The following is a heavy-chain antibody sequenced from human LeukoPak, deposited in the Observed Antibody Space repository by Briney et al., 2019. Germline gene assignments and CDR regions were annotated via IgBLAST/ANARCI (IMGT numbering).Heavy chain of an antibody. V-gene: IGHV3-74*01. CDR3: ATGNYYDSRGYYTFGH. CDR1: GFAFNKDW. CDR2: INGDGSTT. Sequence: GGSLRLSCAASGFAFNKDWMHWGRQTPGKGLVWVSRINGDGSTTSYADSVKGGFTISRDNAKNTLYLQMSSLRAEDTAVYYCATGNYYDSRGYYTFGHWGQGTLVTVSS. J-gene: IGHJ4*02. D-gene: IGHD3-22*01.